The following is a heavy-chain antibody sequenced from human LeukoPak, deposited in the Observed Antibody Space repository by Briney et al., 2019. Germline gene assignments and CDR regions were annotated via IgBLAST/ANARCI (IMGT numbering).Heavy chain of an antibody. Sequence: GGSLRLSCAASGFTFSSYAMNWVRQAPGKGLEWVSYISSSSSTIYYADSVKGRFTISRDNAKNSLYLQMNSLRAEDTAVYYCARYAAGFALDYWGQGTLVTVSS. CDR3: ARYAAGFALDY. V-gene: IGHV3-48*04. J-gene: IGHJ4*02. D-gene: IGHD3-9*01. CDR1: GFTFSSYA. CDR2: ISSSSSTI.